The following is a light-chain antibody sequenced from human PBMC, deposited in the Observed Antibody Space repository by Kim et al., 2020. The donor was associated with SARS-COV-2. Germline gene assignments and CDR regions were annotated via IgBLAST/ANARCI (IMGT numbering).Light chain of an antibody. J-gene: IGLJ1*01. CDR1: SSNIGGNT. CDR2: SYN. V-gene: IGLV1-44*01. CDR3: SAWDDSLNGYV. Sequence: QSVLTQPPSASGSPGQRVTISCSGSSSNIGGNTVHWYQQFPGTAPKLLIYSYNVRPSGVPDRFSGSKSGTSASLAISGLQSEDEAAYFCSAWDDSLNGYVFGAGTKVTVL.